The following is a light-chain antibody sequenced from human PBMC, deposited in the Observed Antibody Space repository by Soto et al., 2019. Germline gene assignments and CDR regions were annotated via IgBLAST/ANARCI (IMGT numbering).Light chain of an antibody. CDR2: EVT. J-gene: IGLJ2*01. CDR1: SSDVGSYNL. V-gene: IGLV2-23*02. CDR3: CSYAGSSTYVI. Sequence: QSALTQPASVSGSPGQSITISCTGTSSDVGSYNLVSWYQQHPGKVPKLMIYEVTKRPSGVSNRFSGSKSGNTASLTISGLQAEDEADYHGCSYAGSSTYVIFGGGTKVTVL.